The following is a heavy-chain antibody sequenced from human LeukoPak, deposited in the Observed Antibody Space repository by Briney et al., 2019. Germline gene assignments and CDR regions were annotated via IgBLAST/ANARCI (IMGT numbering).Heavy chain of an antibody. CDR3: ARVFYLNGFDI. Sequence: ASVKVTCKASGDTFTTYGITWVRQAPGQGLEWMGWISGYNGNTEYTQKFQGRVAMTRDTSTSTAYMELRSLRSDDTAVYYCARVFYLNGFDIWGQGTMVTVSS. V-gene: IGHV1-18*01. J-gene: IGHJ3*02. CDR2: ISGYNGNT. CDR1: GDTFTTYG.